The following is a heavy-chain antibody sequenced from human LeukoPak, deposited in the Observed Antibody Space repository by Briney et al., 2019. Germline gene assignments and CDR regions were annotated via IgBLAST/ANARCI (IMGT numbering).Heavy chain of an antibody. J-gene: IGHJ4*02. V-gene: IGHV1-69*01. Sequence: SVKVSCKASGGTFSSYAISWVRQAPGQGLEWMGGIIPIFGTANYAQKFQGRVTITADESTSTAYMELSSLRSEDTAVYYCARSRVVGYILYGDFDYWGQGTLVTVSS. D-gene: IGHD5-24*01. CDR1: GGTFSSYA. CDR2: IIPIFGTA. CDR3: ARSRVVGYILYGDFDY.